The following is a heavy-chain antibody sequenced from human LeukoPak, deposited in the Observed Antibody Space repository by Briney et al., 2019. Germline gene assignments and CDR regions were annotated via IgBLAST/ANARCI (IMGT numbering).Heavy chain of an antibody. CDR2: INPSGGST. V-gene: IGHV1-46*01. J-gene: IGHJ4*02. Sequence: ASVKVSCKASGHTFTSYYMHWVRQAPGQGLEWMGIINPSGGSTSYAQKFQGRVTMTRDTSTSTVYMELSSLRSEDTAVYYCARSGLRADGDYWGQGTLVTVSS. D-gene: IGHD5-12*01. CDR1: GHTFTSYY. CDR3: ARSGLRADGDY.